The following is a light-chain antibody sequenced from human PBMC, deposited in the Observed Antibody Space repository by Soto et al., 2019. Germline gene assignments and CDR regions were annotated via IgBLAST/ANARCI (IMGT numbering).Light chain of an antibody. V-gene: IGKV3-11*01. CDR2: DAS. CDR3: QQRSNLWT. J-gene: IGKJ1*01. Sequence: EIVLTQSPATLSLSPGERATLSCRASQSVSSYLAWYQQKPGQGPSLLIYDASTRATAIPSRFSGSGSGTDFTLTISSLEPEDFAVYYCQQRSNLWTFGQGTKVEIK. CDR1: QSVSSY.